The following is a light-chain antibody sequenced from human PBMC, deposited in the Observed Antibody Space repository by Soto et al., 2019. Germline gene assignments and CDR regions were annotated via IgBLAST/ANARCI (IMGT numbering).Light chain of an antibody. Sequence: EIMLTQSPATLSLSPGERATLSCRASQSVSRNLAWYQHKPGQAPRLLIYGASTRATGIPARFSGSGSGTEFTLTISSLQSEDFAVYYCQQYNAWPLITFGQGTRLEIK. CDR3: QQYNAWPLIT. J-gene: IGKJ5*01. V-gene: IGKV3-15*01. CDR1: QSVSRN. CDR2: GAS.